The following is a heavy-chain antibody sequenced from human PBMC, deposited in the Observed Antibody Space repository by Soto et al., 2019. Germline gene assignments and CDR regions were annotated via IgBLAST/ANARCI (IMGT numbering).Heavy chain of an antibody. D-gene: IGHD1-1*01. J-gene: IGHJ3*02. CDR1: GFTFDTYW. Sequence: EVQLVESGGGLVQPGGALRLSCAASGFTFDTYWLHWVRQAPGKGLVWVSRINSDGSSTTYADYVKGRFTISRDNAKNTLYLQMNSLRAEDTAVYYCARAVTGGARYPLDAFDIWGPGTMVTVSS. CDR2: INSDGSST. V-gene: IGHV3-74*01. CDR3: ARAVTGGARYPLDAFDI.